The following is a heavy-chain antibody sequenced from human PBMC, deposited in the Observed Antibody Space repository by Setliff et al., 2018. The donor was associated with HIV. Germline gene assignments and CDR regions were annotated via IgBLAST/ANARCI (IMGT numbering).Heavy chain of an antibody. D-gene: IGHD3-10*01. V-gene: IGHV1-69*13. CDR3: AKAVRGYGSTYYNYYYMDV. CDR1: RRTFSEDA. J-gene: IGHJ6*03. Sequence: ASVKVSCKTSRRTFSEDAINWVRQVPGEGLEWVGGIIHILGTADYAEKFQGRVTITADEPRSTVYLEVSNLRSEDTAVYYCAKAVRGYGSTYYNYYYMDVWGKGTTVTVSS. CDR2: IIHILGTA.